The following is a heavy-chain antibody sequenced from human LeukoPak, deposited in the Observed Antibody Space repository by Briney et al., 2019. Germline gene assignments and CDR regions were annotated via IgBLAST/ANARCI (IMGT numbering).Heavy chain of an antibody. CDR2: IHHSGST. V-gene: IGHV4-38-2*02. CDR1: GYSISSGYY. Sequence: SETLSLTCTVSGYSISSGYYWGWIWQPPGKGLEWIGSIHHSGSTYYNPSLKSRVTISVDTSKNQFSLKLSSVTAADTAVYYCARHSSGWYYYYYYYMDVWGKGTTVTVSS. CDR3: ARHSSGWYYYYYYYMDV. D-gene: IGHD6-19*01. J-gene: IGHJ6*03.